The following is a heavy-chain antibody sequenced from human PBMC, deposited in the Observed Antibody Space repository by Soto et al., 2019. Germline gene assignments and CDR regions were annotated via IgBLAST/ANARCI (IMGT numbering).Heavy chain of an antibody. CDR2: ISSSSSTI. Sequence: EVQLVESGGGLVQPGGSLRLSCAASGFTFSSYSMNWVRQAPGKGLEWVSYISSSSSTIYYADSVKGRFTISRDNAKNSLYLQMNSLRDEDTAVYYCARIWRQLHYRGNPPVDYWGQGTLVTVSS. D-gene: IGHD4-17*01. J-gene: IGHJ4*01. V-gene: IGHV3-48*02. CDR3: ARIWRQLHYRGNPPVDY. CDR1: GFTFSSYS.